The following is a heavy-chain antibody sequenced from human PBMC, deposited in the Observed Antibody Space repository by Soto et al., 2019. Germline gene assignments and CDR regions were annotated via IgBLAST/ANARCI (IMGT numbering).Heavy chain of an antibody. V-gene: IGHV5-51*01. D-gene: IGHD6-19*01. CDR2: ISPDDSDT. CDR3: ARQQWVGRNYFYYGMDV. Sequence: PGESLKISCKGSGYSFTDYWIAWVRQMPGKGLECLGIISPDDSDTRYSPSFQGQVTISADKSINTVYLQWSSLKASDSAMYYCARQQWVGRNYFYYGMDVWGQGTTATVSS. CDR1: GYSFTDYW. J-gene: IGHJ6*02.